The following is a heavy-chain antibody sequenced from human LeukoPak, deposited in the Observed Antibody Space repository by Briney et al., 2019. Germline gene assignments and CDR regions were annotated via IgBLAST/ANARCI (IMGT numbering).Heavy chain of an antibody. Sequence: ASMKVSCKASGYTFTSYGISWVRQAPGQGLEWMGWISAYNGNTNYAQKLQGRVTMTTDTSTSTAYMELRSLRSDDTAVYYCARAPYCSGGSCYSGDFDYWGQGTLVTVSS. J-gene: IGHJ4*02. CDR3: ARAPYCSGGSCYSGDFDY. CDR2: ISAYNGNT. CDR1: GYTFTSYG. V-gene: IGHV1-18*01. D-gene: IGHD2-15*01.